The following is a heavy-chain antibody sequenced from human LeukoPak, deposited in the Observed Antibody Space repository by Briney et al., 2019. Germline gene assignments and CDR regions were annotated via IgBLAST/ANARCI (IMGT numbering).Heavy chain of an antibody. Sequence: GGSLRLSCPVSGFTFSTYVMHWVRQVPGKGLEYVSAISSNGDNTYYADSVKGRFTISRDNSKNTLYLQMSSLRADDTAVYYCVRGTGYWGQGTLVTVSS. J-gene: IGHJ4*02. CDR3: VRGTGY. V-gene: IGHV3-64D*06. CDR1: GFTFSTYV. CDR2: ISSNGDNT.